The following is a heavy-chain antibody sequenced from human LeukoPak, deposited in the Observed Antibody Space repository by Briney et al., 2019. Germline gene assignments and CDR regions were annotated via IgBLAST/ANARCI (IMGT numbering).Heavy chain of an antibody. J-gene: IGHJ4*02. Sequence: PSQTLSLTCTVSGGSISSGDYYWSWIRQPPGKGLEWIGNIYYSGSTYYNPSLKSRVTISVDTSKNQFSLKLSSVTAADTAVYYCASPPAFWGGDCYLYYFDYGARKPWP. CDR3: ASPPAFWGGDCYLYYFDY. CDR1: GGSISSGDYY. V-gene: IGHV4-30-4*01. CDR2: IYYSGST. D-gene: IGHD2-21*02.